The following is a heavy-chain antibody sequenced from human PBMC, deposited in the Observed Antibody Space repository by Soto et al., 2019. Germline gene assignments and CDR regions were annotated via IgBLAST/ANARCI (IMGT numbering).Heavy chain of an antibody. CDR1: GGSISSGGYY. D-gene: IGHD3-3*01. J-gene: IGHJ3*02. Sequence: QVQLQESGPGLVKPSQTLSLTCTVSGGSISSGGYYLSWIRQHPGKGLEWIGYIYYIGITYYNPSLKSRVTISVDTSKNQFSLKLSSVTAADTAVYYCARASSVLRFLEWLPVDAFDIWGQGTMVTVSS. CDR3: ARASSVLRFLEWLPVDAFDI. CDR2: IYYIGIT. V-gene: IGHV4-31*03.